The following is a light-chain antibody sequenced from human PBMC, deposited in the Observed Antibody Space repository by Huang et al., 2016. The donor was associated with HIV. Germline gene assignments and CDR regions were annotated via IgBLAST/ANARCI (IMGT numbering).Light chain of an antibody. CDR3: QQYKNVPIT. CDR2: TAS. J-gene: IGKJ5*01. V-gene: IGKV1-33*01. Sequence: DIQMTQSPSSLSAPVGDRVTITCQASQEINDYLNWYQQKPGRAPKLLIHTASNLETGVPSRFRGSGAGTHFTFTISILQPEDIGSYYCQQYKNVPITFGQGTRLDMK. CDR1: QEINDY.